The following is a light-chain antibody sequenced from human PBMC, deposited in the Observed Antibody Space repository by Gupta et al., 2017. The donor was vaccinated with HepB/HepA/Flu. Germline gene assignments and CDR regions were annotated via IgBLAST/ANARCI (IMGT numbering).Light chain of an antibody. CDR3: MQALQSPWT. CDR1: QSLLHHNGFNY. J-gene: IGKJ1*01. V-gene: IGKV2-28*01. CDR2: LGS. Sequence: IVMTQSPLSLPVTPGEPASISCRSSQSLLHHNGFNYLEWYLQKPGQSPQLLIYLGSDRASGVPDRFSGSGSGTDFTLKISRVEAEDVGVYYCMQALQSPWTFGQGTKVDIK.